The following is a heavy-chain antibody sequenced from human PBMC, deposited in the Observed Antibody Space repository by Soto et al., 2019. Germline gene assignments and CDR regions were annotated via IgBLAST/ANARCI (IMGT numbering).Heavy chain of an antibody. V-gene: IGHV4-34*01. Sequence: SETLSLTCAVYGGSFSDYYWTWIRQPPGKGLEWIGEIHHSGSTNYNPSLKSRVTISLDTSKNQFSLKLSSVTAADAAVYYCARLVWGLVSNWGQGTLVT. CDR2: IHHSGST. J-gene: IGHJ4*02. CDR1: GGSFSDYY. D-gene: IGHD3-16*01. CDR3: ARLVWGLVSN.